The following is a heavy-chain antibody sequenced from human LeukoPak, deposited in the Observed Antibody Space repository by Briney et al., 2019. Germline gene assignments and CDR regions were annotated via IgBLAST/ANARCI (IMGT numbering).Heavy chain of an antibody. CDR2: INLNGGST. Sequence: RPGGSLRLSCAASGFTFDDYGMSWVRQAPGKGREWGSGINLNGGSTGYADSVKGRFTTSSDNAKNSLYLQMNSLRAEDTALYYCARDLSLGRHDYGEPFDFWGQGTLVTVSS. J-gene: IGHJ4*02. V-gene: IGHV3-20*04. CDR1: GFTFDDYG. CDR3: ARDLSLGRHDYGEPFDF. D-gene: IGHD4-17*01.